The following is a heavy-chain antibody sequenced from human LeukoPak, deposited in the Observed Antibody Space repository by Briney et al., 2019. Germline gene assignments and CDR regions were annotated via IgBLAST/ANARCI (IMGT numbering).Heavy chain of an antibody. J-gene: IGHJ6*03. D-gene: IGHD3-10*01. Sequence: PSETLSLTCTVSGGSISSGSYYWSWIRQPAGKGLEWIGRIYTSGSTNYNPSLKSRVTISVDTSKNQFSLKLSSVTAADTAVYYCARDRRFSYYYYMDVRGKGTTVTVSS. CDR2: IYTSGST. CDR3: ARDRRFSYYYYMDV. V-gene: IGHV4-61*02. CDR1: GGSISSGSYY.